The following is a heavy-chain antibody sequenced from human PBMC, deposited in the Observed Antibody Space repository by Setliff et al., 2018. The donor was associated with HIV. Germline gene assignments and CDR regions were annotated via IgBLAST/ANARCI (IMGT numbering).Heavy chain of an antibody. D-gene: IGHD3-22*01. CDR2: VNPSGGST. Sequence: ASVKVSCKASGYTFTNYNIHWVRQAPGQGLEWVGMVNPSGGSTAYAQKFQGRVTIIRDTSTNTVYMELRSLRSEETAVFYCARDGGDGSGYYYADYWGQGTLVTVSS. CDR3: ARDGGDGSGYYYADY. V-gene: IGHV1-46*01. CDR1: GYTFTNYN. J-gene: IGHJ4*02.